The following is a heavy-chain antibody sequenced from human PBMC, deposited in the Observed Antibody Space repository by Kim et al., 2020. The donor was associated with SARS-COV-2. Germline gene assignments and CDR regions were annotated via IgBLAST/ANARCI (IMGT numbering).Heavy chain of an antibody. D-gene: IGHD1-7*01. J-gene: IGHJ4*02. Sequence: KGRFTISRDKSKNTLYLQMNSLRAEDTAVYYCAKACGAPPWDWNSVCPDYWGQGTLVTVSS. CDR3: AKACGAPPWDWNSVCPDY. V-gene: IGHV3-23*01.